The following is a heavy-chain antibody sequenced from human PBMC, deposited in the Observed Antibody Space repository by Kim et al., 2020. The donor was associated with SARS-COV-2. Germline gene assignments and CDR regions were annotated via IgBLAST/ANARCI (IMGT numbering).Heavy chain of an antibody. D-gene: IGHD6-19*01. J-gene: IGHJ6*01. CDR1: GFTFSSYA. CDR2: IYSGGSST. V-gene: IGHV3-23*03. Sequence: GGSLRLSCAASGFTFSSYAMSWVRQAPGKGLEWVSVIYSGGSSTYYADSVKGRFTISRDNSKNKLYLQMNSLRAEDKAVYYCAKDHIGVGGPWVDYYYYG. CDR3: AKDHIGVGGPWVDYYYYG.